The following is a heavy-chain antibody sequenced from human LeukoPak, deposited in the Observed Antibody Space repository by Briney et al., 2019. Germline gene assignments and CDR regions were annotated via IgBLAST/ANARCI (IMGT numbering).Heavy chain of an antibody. Sequence: GGPLRLSCAASGFIFRSYHMNWVRQAPGRGLGWVSLISGSGGSTYYADSMKGRFTISRDNSKNTLYLQMNSLRAEDTAVYYCAKVYGGNSGPFDYWGQGTLVTVYS. CDR1: GFIFRSYH. J-gene: IGHJ4*02. CDR3: AKVYGGNSGPFDY. D-gene: IGHD4-23*01. V-gene: IGHV3-23*01. CDR2: ISGSGGST.